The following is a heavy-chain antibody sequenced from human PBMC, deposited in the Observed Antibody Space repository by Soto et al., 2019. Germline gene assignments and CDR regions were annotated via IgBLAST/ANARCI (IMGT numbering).Heavy chain of an antibody. CDR2: ISGYNGNT. Sequence: ASVKVSCKACGYTFTSYGISWVRQAPGQGLEWMGWISGYNGNTNYAQKFQGRVTMTTDTSTSTAYMELRSLRSDDTAVYYCARDPVAGTYFDYWGQGTLVTVSS. V-gene: IGHV1-18*01. D-gene: IGHD6-19*01. J-gene: IGHJ4*02. CDR1: GYTFTSYG. CDR3: ARDPVAGTYFDY.